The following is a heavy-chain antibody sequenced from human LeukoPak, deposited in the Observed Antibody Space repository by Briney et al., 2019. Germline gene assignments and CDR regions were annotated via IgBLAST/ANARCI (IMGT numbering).Heavy chain of an antibody. V-gene: IGHV4-59*08. J-gene: IGHJ5*02. CDR2: IYHSGST. CDR1: GGSISSYY. CDR3: ARSGAYVCSGGSCYWDWFDP. D-gene: IGHD2-15*01. Sequence: SETLSLTCTVSGGSISSYYWSWIRQPPGKGLEWIGSIYHSGSTYYNPSLKSRVTISVDTSKNQFSLKLSSVTAADTAVYYCARSGAYVCSGGSCYWDWFDPWGQGTLVTVSS.